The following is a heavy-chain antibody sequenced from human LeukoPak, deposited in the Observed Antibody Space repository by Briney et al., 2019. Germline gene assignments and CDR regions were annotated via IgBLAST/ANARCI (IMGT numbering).Heavy chain of an antibody. CDR3: AGIRPTEWLLTD. D-gene: IGHD3-3*01. Sequence: SETLSLTCTVSGGSISSYYWSWIRQPPGKGLEWIGYIYYSGSTNYNPSLKSRVTISVDTSKNQFSLKLSSVTAADTAMYYCAGIRPTEWLLTDWGQGTLVTVSS. V-gene: IGHV4-59*13. J-gene: IGHJ4*02. CDR1: GGSISSYY. CDR2: IYYSGST.